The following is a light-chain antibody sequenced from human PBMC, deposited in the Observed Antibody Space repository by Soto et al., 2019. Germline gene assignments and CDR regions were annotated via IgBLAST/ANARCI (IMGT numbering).Light chain of an antibody. V-gene: IGLV2-14*01. J-gene: IGLJ1*01. Sequence: QSVLTQPASVSGSPGQSITISCTGTSSDVGGYNYVSWYQQHPGKAPKLIIYDVSNRPSGVSNRFSGSKSGNTASLTISGLQAEDEADYYCNSSTTSSTPGYVFGTGTKLTVL. CDR1: SSDVGGYNY. CDR3: NSSTTSSTPGYV. CDR2: DVS.